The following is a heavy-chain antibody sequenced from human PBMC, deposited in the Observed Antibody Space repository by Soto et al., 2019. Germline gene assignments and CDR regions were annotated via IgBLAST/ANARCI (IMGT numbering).Heavy chain of an antibody. CDR1: GYTFTSYG. Sequence: QVQLVQSGAEVKKPGASVKVSCKASGYTFTSYGISWVRQAPGQGLVWMGWISAYNGNTNYAQKLQGRVTMTTDTSTSTAYMELRSLRSDDTAVYYCARTSQGGGLVRGALDAFDIWGQGTMVTVSS. V-gene: IGHV1-18*01. J-gene: IGHJ3*02. CDR3: ARTSQGGGLVRGALDAFDI. CDR2: ISAYNGNT. D-gene: IGHD3-10*01.